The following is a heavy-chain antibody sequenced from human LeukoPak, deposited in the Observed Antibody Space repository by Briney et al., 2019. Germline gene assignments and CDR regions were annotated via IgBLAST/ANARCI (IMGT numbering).Heavy chain of an antibody. CDR3: AKGYCSSTSCYGDY. Sequence: GGSLRLSCAASGFTFSSYSMNWVRQAPGKGLEWVSGISWNSGSIGYADSVKGRFTISRDNAKNSLYLQMNSLRAEDTALYYCAKGYCSSTSCYGDYWGQGTLVTVSS. CDR2: ISWNSGSI. CDR1: GFTFSSYS. V-gene: IGHV3-9*01. J-gene: IGHJ4*02. D-gene: IGHD2-2*01.